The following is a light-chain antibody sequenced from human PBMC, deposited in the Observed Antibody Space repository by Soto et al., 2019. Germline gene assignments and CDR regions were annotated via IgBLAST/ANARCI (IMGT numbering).Light chain of an antibody. CDR3: SSYTSSSTLV. CDR2: EVR. CDR1: SSDVGSYNR. V-gene: IGLV2-18*02. J-gene: IGLJ2*01. Sequence: QSALTQPPSVSGSPGQSVTISCTGTSSDVGSYNRVSWYQQPPGTAPKLMIYEVRNRPSGVPDRFSGSKSGNTASLTISGLQAEDEADYYCSSYTSSSTLVFGGGTNSPS.